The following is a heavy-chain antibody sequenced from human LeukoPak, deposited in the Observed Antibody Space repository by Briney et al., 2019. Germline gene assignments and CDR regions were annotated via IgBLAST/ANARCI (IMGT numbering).Heavy chain of an antibody. J-gene: IGHJ3*02. V-gene: IGHV4-61*08. CDR1: GGSISSGDYY. CDR2: IYYSGST. Sequence: SETLSLTCTVSGGSISSGDYYWSWIRQPPGKGLEWIGYIYYSGSTNYNPSLKSRVTISVDTSKNQFSLKLSSVTAADTAVYYCGRHGPYCSSTSCPWGPFDIWGQGTMVTVSS. CDR3: GRHGPYCSSTSCPWGPFDI. D-gene: IGHD2-2*01.